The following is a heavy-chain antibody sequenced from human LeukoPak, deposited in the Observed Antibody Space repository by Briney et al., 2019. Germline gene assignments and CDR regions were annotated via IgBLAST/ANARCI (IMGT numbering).Heavy chain of an antibody. Sequence: GASVKVSCKASGYTFTSYYMHWVRQAPGQGLEWMGIINPGGGSTSYAQKFQGRVTMTRDTSTSTVYMELSSLRSEDTAVYYCARGVVTATQHDAFDIWGQGTMVTVSS. CDR2: INPGGGST. CDR3: ARGVVTATQHDAFDI. CDR1: GYTFTSYY. V-gene: IGHV1-46*01. D-gene: IGHD2-21*02. J-gene: IGHJ3*02.